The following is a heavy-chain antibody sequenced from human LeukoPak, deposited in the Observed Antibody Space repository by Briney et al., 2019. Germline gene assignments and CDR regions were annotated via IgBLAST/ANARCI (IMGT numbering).Heavy chain of an antibody. CDR3: AHRVRGDGMDI. D-gene: IGHD3-10*01. CDR2: IYWDDDK. Sequence: SGPTLVNPTQTLTLTCTFSGFSLSTSGVGVGWIRQPPGKALEFIALIYWDDDKLYSPSLKSRLTITKDTSKNQVVLIMTNMDPVDTAKYYCAHRVRGDGMDIWGQGTTVTVSS. CDR1: GFSLSTSGVG. J-gene: IGHJ6*02. V-gene: IGHV2-5*02.